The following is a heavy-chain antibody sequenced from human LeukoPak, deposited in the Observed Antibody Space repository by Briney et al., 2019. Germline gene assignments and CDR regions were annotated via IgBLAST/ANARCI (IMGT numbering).Heavy chain of an antibody. D-gene: IGHD3-10*01. J-gene: IGHJ5*02. Sequence: KPSETLSLTCTVSGGSIGSSSYYWGWIRQPPGKGLEWIGNVYYSGSTYYNPSLKSRVTISIDTSKNQFSLKLSSVTAADTAVYYCAKYSTYYPNWFDPWGQGTLVTVSS. CDR3: AKYSTYYPNWFDP. CDR1: GGSIGSSSYY. CDR2: VYYSGST. V-gene: IGHV4-39*01.